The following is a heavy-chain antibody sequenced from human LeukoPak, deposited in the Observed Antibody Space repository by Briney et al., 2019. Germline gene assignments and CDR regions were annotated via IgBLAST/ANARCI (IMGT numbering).Heavy chain of an antibody. J-gene: IGHJ5*02. V-gene: IGHV4-59*01. CDR1: GGSFSGYY. CDR3: AREVGSGWFDP. CDR2: IYYSGST. Sequence: SETLSLTCAVYGGSFSGYYWSWIRQPPGKGLEWIGYIYYSGSTNYNPSLKSRVTISVDTSKNQFSLKLSSVTAADTAVYYCAREVGSGWFDPWGQGTLVTVSS. D-gene: IGHD1-26*01.